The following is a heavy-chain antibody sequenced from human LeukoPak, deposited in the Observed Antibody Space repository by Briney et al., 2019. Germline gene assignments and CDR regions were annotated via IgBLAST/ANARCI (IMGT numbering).Heavy chain of an antibody. CDR3: ASGGYTEYFQH. D-gene: IGHD5-12*01. CDR1: GYTFTSYG. V-gene: IGHV1-69*13. J-gene: IGHJ1*01. Sequence: SVKVSCKASGYTFTSYGISWVRQAPGQGLEWMGGIIPIFGTANYAQKFQGRVTITADESTSTAYMELSSLRSDDTAVYYCASGGYTEYFQHWGQGTLVTVSS. CDR2: IIPIFGTA.